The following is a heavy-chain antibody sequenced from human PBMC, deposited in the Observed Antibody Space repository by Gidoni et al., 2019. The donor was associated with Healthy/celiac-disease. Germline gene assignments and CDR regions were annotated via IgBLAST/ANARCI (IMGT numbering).Heavy chain of an antibody. CDR2: ISSSGSTI. CDR3: ASPGYAFDI. V-gene: IGHV3-48*03. CDR1: GFTFSSYE. Sequence: EVQLVESGGGLVQPGGSLRLYCAASGFTFSSYEMNWVRQAPGKGLEWVSYISSSGSTIYYADSVKGRFTISRDNVKNSLYLQTNSLRAEDTAVYYCASPGYAFDIWGQGTMVTVSS. J-gene: IGHJ3*02. D-gene: IGHD3-10*01.